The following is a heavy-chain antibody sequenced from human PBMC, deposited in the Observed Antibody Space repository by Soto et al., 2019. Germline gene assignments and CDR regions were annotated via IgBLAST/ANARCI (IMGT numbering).Heavy chain of an antibody. V-gene: IGHV1-69*01. CDR3: AGEGYCSSTSCPRHYYGMDV. CDR2: IIPIFGTA. Sequence: QVQLVQSGAEVKKPGSSVKVSCKASGGTFSSYAISWVRQAPGQGLEWMGGIIPIFGTANYAQKFQGRVTITADESTSTAYMELSSLRSEDTAVYYCAGEGYCSSTSCPRHYYGMDVWGQGTTVTVSS. D-gene: IGHD2-2*01. CDR1: GGTFSSYA. J-gene: IGHJ6*02.